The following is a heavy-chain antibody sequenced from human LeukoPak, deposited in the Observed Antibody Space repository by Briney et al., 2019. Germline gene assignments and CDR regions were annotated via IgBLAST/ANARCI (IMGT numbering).Heavy chain of an antibody. CDR2: IKKDGSER. V-gene: IGHV3-7*05. D-gene: IGHD2-2*01. J-gene: IGHJ4*02. Sequence: GGSLRLSCGASGFSFSSYWMSWVRQAPGKGLEWVANIKKDGSERNFAESVKGRFTISRDNAKNSLYLQMHSLRVEDTAVYYCACQTSDKAFDGWGQGTLVTVSS. CDR1: GFSFSSYW. CDR3: ACQTSDKAFDG.